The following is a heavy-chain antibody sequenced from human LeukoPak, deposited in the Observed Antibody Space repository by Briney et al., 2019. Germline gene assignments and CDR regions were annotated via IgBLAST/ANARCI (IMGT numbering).Heavy chain of an antibody. CDR1: GFTVTNNY. V-gene: IGHV3-53*01. D-gene: IGHD3-10*01. Sequence: GGSLRLSCAASGFTVTNNYMNWVRQAPGKGLEWVSVMYSGGTTDYADSVKGRFTISRDNSKNTLYLQMNSLRAEDTAVYFCASGLGETGHYQYCYGMDVWGQGTTVIVSS. CDR2: MYSGGTT. J-gene: IGHJ6*02. CDR3: ASGLGETGHYQYCYGMDV.